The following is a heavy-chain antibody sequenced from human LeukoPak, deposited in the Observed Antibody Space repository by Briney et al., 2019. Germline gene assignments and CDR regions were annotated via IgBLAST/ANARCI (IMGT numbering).Heavy chain of an antibody. J-gene: IGHJ4*02. V-gene: IGHV3-21*01. CDR1: GFSLTDYA. CDR2: ISSSGNYI. CDR3: ARRGGSPFDY. D-gene: IGHD1-26*01. Sequence: GGSLRLSCEVFGFSLTDYAINWVRQAPGKGLEWLSSISSSGNYIYYLDSVKGRFSISRGTSKNSVYLQMSSLSAEDTAVYYCARRGGSPFDYWGRGALVTVSS.